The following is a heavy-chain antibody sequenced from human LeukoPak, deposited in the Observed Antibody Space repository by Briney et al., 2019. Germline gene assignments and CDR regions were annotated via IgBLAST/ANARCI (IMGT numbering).Heavy chain of an antibody. CDR3: ARRGSRSSGVSYGLDV. CDR1: GYSFTSYW. CDR2: IYPGDSET. V-gene: IGHV5-51*01. Sequence: GESLKISCKGSGYSFTSYWIGWVRQMPGKGLEWMGFIYPGDSETRYSTSFQGQVTISADKSISTAYVQWTSLKASDTAMYYCARRGSRSSGVSYGLDVWGQGTTVTVSS. J-gene: IGHJ6*02. D-gene: IGHD6-6*01.